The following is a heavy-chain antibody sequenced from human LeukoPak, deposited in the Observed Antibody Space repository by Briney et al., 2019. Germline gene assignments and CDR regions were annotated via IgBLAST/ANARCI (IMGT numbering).Heavy chain of an antibody. J-gene: IGHJ4*02. D-gene: IGHD2-15*01. CDR1: GGSFSGYY. CDR3: ARAPGAALD. Sequence: SETLSLTCAVYGGSFSGYYWSWVRQPPGKGLEWIGEINHSGSTNYNPSLKSRVTISVDTSKNQFSLKLSSVTAADTAVYYCARAPGAALDWGQGTLVTVSS. V-gene: IGHV4-34*01. CDR2: INHSGST.